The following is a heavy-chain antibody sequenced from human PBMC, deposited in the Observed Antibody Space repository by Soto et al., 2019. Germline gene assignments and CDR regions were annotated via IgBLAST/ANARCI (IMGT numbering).Heavy chain of an antibody. V-gene: IGHV5-51*01. D-gene: IGHD6-6*01. CDR3: ARQDLGSSSYAF. CDR1: TNNFTAYC. Sequence: GESLKISCKVSTNNFTAYCIAWVRQMPGKGLEWMGLISPADSEIRYSPSFQGQVTISADKSIATAYLQWNSLKASDTAIYYCARQDLGSSSYAFWGQGTLVTVSS. J-gene: IGHJ4*02. CDR2: ISPADSEI.